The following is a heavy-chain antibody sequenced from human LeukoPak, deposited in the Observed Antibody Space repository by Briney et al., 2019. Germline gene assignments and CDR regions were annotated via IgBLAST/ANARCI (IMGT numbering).Heavy chain of an antibody. J-gene: IGHJ4*01. CDR3: ATDAYTGYDSIY. CDR1: GGSAGSTTYY. V-gene: IGHV4-39*02. D-gene: IGHD5-12*01. CDR2: IDYRGTT. Sequence: SETLSLTCTVSGGSAGSTTYYCGWIRQPPGKGLEWIGHIDYRGTTYYNPSLKSRVAISADTSKNQFSLELSSVTAADTAVYYCATDAYTGYDSIYWGQGTLVTVSS.